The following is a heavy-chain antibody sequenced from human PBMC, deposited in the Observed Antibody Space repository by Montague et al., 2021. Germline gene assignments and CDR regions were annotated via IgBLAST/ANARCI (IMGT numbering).Heavy chain of an antibody. V-gene: IGHV4-39*01. D-gene: IGHD3-10*01. CDR2: IYYSGTT. CDR1: GVSVSSSNYQ. CDR3: TRKGWFGDYGLDI. Sequence: SETLSLTCTVSGVSVSSSNYQWGWIRQPPGKGPEWIGSIYYSGTTYYNPSLRSRVTISVDTSENQFSLKLNSVTAADTAFYYCTRKGWFGDYGLDIWGQGKMVTVSS. J-gene: IGHJ3*02.